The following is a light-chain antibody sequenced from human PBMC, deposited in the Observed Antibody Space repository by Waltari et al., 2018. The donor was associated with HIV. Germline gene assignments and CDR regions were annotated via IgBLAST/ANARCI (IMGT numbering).Light chain of an antibody. CDR2: RNN. V-gene: IGLV1-47*01. Sequence: QSVLTQPPSASGTPGQRVTISCSGSSSNIGSNYVYWYQQLPGTAPKLLIYRNNQRPSGVPDRFSGSKSGTSAVLAISGLRSEDETNYYCAAWDDSLSGLVFGGGTKLTVL. CDR3: AAWDDSLSGLV. CDR1: SSNIGSNY. J-gene: IGLJ3*02.